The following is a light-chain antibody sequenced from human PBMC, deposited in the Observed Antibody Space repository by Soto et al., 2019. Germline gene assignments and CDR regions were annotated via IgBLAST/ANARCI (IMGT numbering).Light chain of an antibody. Sequence: DIVMTQSPDSLALSLGERATINRKSSKSFLHSSNTKNYLAWYQQKTGQPPKMXIYWESTRESGVPDRLSGSGSGTDLNLTINSLQAEDVAVYYCQKYYSTPITFGQGTRLEIK. CDR2: WES. J-gene: IGKJ5*01. CDR1: KSFLHSSNTKNY. V-gene: IGKV4-1*01. CDR3: QKYYSTPIT.